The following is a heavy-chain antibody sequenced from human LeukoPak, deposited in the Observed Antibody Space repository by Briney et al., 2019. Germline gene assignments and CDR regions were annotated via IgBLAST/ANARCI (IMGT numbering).Heavy chain of an antibody. CDR3: ARDPGAGDV. Sequence: GGSLRLSCAASGFTFGTYSMNWVRQAPGKGLEWISSISSSSSHMYYADSVRGRLTISRDNAKNSLYLQMNSLRVEDTAVYYCARDPGAGDVWGQGTTVTVSS. J-gene: IGHJ6*02. CDR1: GFTFGTYS. V-gene: IGHV3-21*01. CDR2: ISSSSSHM. D-gene: IGHD6-19*01.